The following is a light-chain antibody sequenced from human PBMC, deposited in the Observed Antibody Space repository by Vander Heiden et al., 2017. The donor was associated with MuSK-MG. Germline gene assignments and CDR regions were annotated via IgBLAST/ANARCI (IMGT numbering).Light chain of an antibody. CDR3: QQDHNYART. J-gene: IGKJ1*01. CDR1: QSISDW. Sequence: DIQMTQSPSTLSASVGDRVTITCRASQSISDWLAWYQQKPGKAPKLLIYKASTLLNGVPSRFSGSESGTEFTLTIIGLQPDDFATYYCQQDHNYARTFGQGTKVEIK. CDR2: KAS. V-gene: IGKV1-5*03.